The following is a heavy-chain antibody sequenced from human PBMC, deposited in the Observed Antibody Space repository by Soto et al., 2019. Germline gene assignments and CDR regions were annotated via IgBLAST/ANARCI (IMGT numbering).Heavy chain of an antibody. V-gene: IGHV3-9*01. CDR3: AKSRGGTANGLDV. J-gene: IGHJ6*02. CDR2: ISWKSASI. CDR1: GFSFGDYA. D-gene: IGHD2-15*01. Sequence: EVQLVESGRDLVQPGRSLRLSCAASGFSFGDYAMHWVRQAPGKGLEWVSGISWKSASIGYADSVKGRFTISRDNAKNSLYLQMNSLSAEDTALYHCAKSRGGTANGLDVWGQGTTVTVSS.